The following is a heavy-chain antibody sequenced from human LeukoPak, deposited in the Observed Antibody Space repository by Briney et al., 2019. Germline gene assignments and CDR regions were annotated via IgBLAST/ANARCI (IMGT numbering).Heavy chain of an antibody. CDR2: IYYSGTT. CDR3: ARDYYDSRGEAFDI. D-gene: IGHD3-22*01. V-gene: IGHV4-59*11. CDR1: GGSIGSHY. J-gene: IGHJ3*02. Sequence: ASETLSLTRTVSGGSIGSHYWSWIRQPPGKGLEWIGYIYYSGTTNYNPSLKSRVTISVDTSKNHFSLKLSSVTAADTAVYYCARDYYDSRGEAFDIWGLGTMVTVSS.